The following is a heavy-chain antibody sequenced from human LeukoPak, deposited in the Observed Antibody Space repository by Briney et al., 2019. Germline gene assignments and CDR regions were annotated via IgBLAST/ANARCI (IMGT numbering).Heavy chain of an antibody. CDR1: GIIFNSYS. CDR3: ARAMRSGYDY. V-gene: IGHV3-21*01. Sequence: GGSLRLSCAASGIIFNSYSMNWVRQAPGKGLEWVSSISSSGSYKYSADSVKGRFTISRDNAKNSLYLEMNSLRDEDTAVYYCARAMRSGYDYWGQGTLVTVSS. J-gene: IGHJ4*02. CDR2: ISSSGSYK. D-gene: IGHD5-12*01.